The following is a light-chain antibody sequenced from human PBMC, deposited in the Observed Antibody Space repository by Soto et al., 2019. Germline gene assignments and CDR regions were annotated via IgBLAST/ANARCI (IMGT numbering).Light chain of an antibody. CDR2: GAS. Sequence: DIVLTKSPGTLSLSPGEGATLSCRASQGVRNTYLAWYQQKPGQAPRLLIYGASNRATGIPDRFSGSGSGTEFTLTISRLEPEDFAVYSCHQYARSLTLGQGTKVEIK. CDR1: QGVRNTY. V-gene: IGKV3-20*01. J-gene: IGKJ1*01. CDR3: HQYARSLT.